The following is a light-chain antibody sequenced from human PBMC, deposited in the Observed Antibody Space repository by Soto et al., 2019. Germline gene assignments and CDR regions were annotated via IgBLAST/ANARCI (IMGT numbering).Light chain of an antibody. CDR3: QQYGTSPLT. J-gene: IGKJ4*01. V-gene: IGKV3-20*01. CDR1: QSFSSSF. Sequence: IVLTQSPGTLSLSPGERATLSCRASQSFSSSFLAWYQQKPGQAPRLLIYGASSRATGIPDRFSGSGSGTDFTLTISRLEPEDFAMYYCQQYGTSPLTFGGGTTVEIK. CDR2: GAS.